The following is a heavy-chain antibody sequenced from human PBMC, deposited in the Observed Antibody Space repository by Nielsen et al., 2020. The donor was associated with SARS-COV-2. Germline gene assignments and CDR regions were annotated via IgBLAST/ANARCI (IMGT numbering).Heavy chain of an antibody. V-gene: IGHV3-30*18. CDR2: ISYDGSNK. D-gene: IGHD2-15*01. CDR3: AKDWTAIVVVPSGGVDY. Sequence: SLNISCSSSVFTFSTYCMHLVRQAPGKGLEWVAAISYDGSNKYYVDSVKGRFTISRDNSKNTLYLQMSSLREEDTAVYYCAKDWTAIVVVPSGGVDYWGQGTLVTVSS. J-gene: IGHJ4*02. CDR1: VFTFSTYC.